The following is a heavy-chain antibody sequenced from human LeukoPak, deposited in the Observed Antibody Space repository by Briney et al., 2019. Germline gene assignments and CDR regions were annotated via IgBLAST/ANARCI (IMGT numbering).Heavy chain of an antibody. J-gene: IGHJ4*02. D-gene: IGHD3-22*01. Sequence: TSVKVSCKASGFTFTSSAMQWVRQARGQRLEWIGWIVVGSGNTNYAQKFQERVTITRDMSTSTAYMELSCLRSEDTAVYYCAAPGYYDSSGYSIWGQGTLVTVSS. CDR2: IVVGSGNT. V-gene: IGHV1-58*02. CDR3: AAPGYYDSSGYSI. CDR1: GFTFTSSA.